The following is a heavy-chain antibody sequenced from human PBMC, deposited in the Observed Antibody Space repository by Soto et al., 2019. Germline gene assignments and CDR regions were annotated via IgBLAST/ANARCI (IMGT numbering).Heavy chain of an antibody. CDR3: ADGGLLWFGDPPGRGMDV. J-gene: IGHJ6*02. D-gene: IGHD3-10*01. CDR1: GGTFSSYA. CDR2: IIPIFGTA. Sequence: QVQLVQSGAEVKKPGSSVKVSCKASGGTFSSYAISWVRQAPGQGLEWMGGIIPIFGTANYAQKFQGRVTITADESTSTAYMELSSLRSEDTAVYYCADGGLLWFGDPPGRGMDVWGQGTTVTVSS. V-gene: IGHV1-69*01.